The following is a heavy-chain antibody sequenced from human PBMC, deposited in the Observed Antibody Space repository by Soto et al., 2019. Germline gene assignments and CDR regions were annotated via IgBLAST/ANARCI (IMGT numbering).Heavy chain of an antibody. Sequence: VQLVESGGGVVQPGRSLRLSCAASGFTFSSYAMHWVRQAPGKGLEWVAVISYDGSNKYYADSVKGRFTISRDNSKNTLYLQMNSLAAEDTAVYYCARGPITMFRGVILYYFDYWGQGTLVTVAS. CDR1: GFTFSSYA. D-gene: IGHD3-10*01. J-gene: IGHJ4*02. CDR2: ISYDGSNK. V-gene: IGHV3-30-3*01. CDR3: ARGPITMFRGVILYYFDY.